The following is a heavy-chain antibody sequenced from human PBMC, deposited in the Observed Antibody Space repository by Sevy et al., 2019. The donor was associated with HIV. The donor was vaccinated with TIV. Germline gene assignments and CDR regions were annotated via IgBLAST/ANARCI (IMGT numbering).Heavy chain of an antibody. CDR3: ARDLPPSATTVAHFDC. Sequence: GGSLRRSCAASGFIFSSYEMNWVRQAPGKGLEWVSYISNSGTTIYYSDSVKGRFTISRDNARNSLYLQMSSLRAEDTAVYYCARDLPPSATTVAHFDCWGQGTLVTVSS. D-gene: IGHD4-17*01. CDR2: ISNSGTTI. J-gene: IGHJ4*02. CDR1: GFIFSSYE. V-gene: IGHV3-48*03.